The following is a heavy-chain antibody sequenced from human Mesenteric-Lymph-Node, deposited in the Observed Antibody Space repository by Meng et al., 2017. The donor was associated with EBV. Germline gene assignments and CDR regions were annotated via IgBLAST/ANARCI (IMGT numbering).Heavy chain of an antibody. J-gene: IGHJ4*02. Sequence: LQLQASGPGLVRPSWPLSLICTVSSDSISSTSYHWGWIRQPPGKGLEWIGSIYYSGTTYFNPSLESRVSISVDTSKKQFSLRLTSVTAADTAVHYCARQYGSSFDYWGQGTLVTVSS. CDR2: IYYSGTT. CDR3: ARQYGSSFDY. D-gene: IGHD3-10*01. V-gene: IGHV4-39*01. CDR1: SDSISSTSYH.